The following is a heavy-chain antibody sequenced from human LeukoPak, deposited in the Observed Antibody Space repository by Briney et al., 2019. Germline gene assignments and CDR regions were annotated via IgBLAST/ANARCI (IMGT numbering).Heavy chain of an antibody. Sequence: QPGRSLRLSCAASGFTFSSYGMHWVRQAPGKGLEWVAFIRYDGSNKYYADSVKGRFTISRDNSKNTLYLQMNSLRAEDTAVYYCAKAYYDYVWGSYRYAKYSYFDYWGQGTLVTVSS. CDR1: GFTFSSYG. CDR3: AKAYYDYVWGSYRYAKYSYFDY. D-gene: IGHD3-16*02. CDR2: IRYDGSNK. V-gene: IGHV3-30*02. J-gene: IGHJ4*02.